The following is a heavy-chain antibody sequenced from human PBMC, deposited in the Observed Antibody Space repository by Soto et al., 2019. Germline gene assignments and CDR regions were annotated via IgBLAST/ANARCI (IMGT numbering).Heavy chain of an antibody. CDR2: INAYRGNT. Sequence: ASVKVSCKASGYTFSSYGIAWVRQAPGQGLEWVGWINAYRGNTNYAQRLQGRVTMTADTSTNTAYMELTSLRSDDTAVYFCATVVVSSGYNFCRFDPWGQGTLVTVSA. J-gene: IGHJ5*02. V-gene: IGHV1-18*01. CDR1: GYTFSSYG. CDR3: ATVVVSSGYNFCRFDP. D-gene: IGHD6-19*01.